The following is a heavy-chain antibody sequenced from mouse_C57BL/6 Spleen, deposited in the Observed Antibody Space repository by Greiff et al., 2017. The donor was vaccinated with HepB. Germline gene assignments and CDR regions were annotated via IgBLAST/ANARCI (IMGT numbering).Heavy chain of an antibody. V-gene: IGHV1-62-2*01. J-gene: IGHJ2*01. CDR3: ARHDAFHYFDY. Sequence: VQLQQSGAELVKPGASVKLSCKASGYTFTEYTIHWVKQRSGQGLEWIGWIYPGSGSIKYNEKFKDKATLTADKSSSTAYMELSRLTSEDSAVYFCARHDAFHYFDYWGQGTTLTVSS. CDR1: GYTFTEYT. CDR2: IYPGSGSI.